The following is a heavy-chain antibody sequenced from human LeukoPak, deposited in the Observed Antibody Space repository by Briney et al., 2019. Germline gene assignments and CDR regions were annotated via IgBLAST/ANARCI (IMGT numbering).Heavy chain of an antibody. D-gene: IGHD3-3*01. V-gene: IGHV1-8*01. CDR3: ARTCFGQQYYFDY. J-gene: IGHJ4*02. Sequence: ASVKVSCKASGYTFTSYDINWVRQATGQGLEWMGWMNPNSGNTGYAQKFQGRVTMTRNTSISTAYMELSSLRSEDTAVYYCARTCFGQQYYFDYWAQETLVTVSS. CDR1: GYTFTSYD. CDR2: MNPNSGNT.